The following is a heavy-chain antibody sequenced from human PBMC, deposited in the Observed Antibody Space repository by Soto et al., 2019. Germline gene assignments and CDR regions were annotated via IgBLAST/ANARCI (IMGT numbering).Heavy chain of an antibody. CDR3: ARRGSRWTDWYFDL. CDR1: VGSISGHY. Sequence: QVQLQESGPGLVKPSETISLACTVSVGSISGHYWSWIRQPPGKGLEWIGYIYYIGNPDYSPSLKSRVTISVDTSKNQFSLELTSVSAADTAVYYCARRGSRWTDWYFDLWGRGTLVTVSS. CDR2: IYYIGNP. D-gene: IGHD6-19*01. J-gene: IGHJ2*01. V-gene: IGHV4-59*08.